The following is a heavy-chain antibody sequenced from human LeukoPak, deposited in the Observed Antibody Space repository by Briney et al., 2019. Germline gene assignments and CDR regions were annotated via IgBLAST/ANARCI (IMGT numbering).Heavy chain of an antibody. D-gene: IGHD3-22*01. CDR3: AKGGSYYDSSGYYYLFDY. CDR1: GFTFDDYA. V-gene: IGHV3-9*01. Sequence: GRSLRLSCAASGFTFDDYAMHWVRQAPGKGLEWVSGISWNSGSIGYADSLKGRFTISRDNAKNSLYLQMNSLRAEDTALYYCAKGGSYYDSSGYYYLFDYWGQGTLVTVSS. CDR2: ISWNSGSI. J-gene: IGHJ4*02.